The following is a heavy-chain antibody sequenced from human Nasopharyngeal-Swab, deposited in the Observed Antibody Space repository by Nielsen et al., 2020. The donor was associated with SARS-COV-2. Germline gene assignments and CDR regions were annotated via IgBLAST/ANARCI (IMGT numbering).Heavy chain of an antibody. CDR3: ARSPLTYYDILTGFYNPPYDWYFDL. CDR2: IYYSEST. Sequence: SETLSLTCTVSGGSISSNYWSWIRQPPGKGLEWIGYIYYSESTNYNPSLKSRVTISVDTSKNQFSLKLSSVTAADTAVYYCARSPLTYYDILTGFYNPPYDWYFDLWGRGTLVTVSS. V-gene: IGHV4-59*13. CDR1: GGSISSNY. D-gene: IGHD3-9*01. J-gene: IGHJ2*01.